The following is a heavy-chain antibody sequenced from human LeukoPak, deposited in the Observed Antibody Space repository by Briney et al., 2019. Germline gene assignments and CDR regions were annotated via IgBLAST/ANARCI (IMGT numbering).Heavy chain of an antibody. CDR1: GGSISSSSYY. CDR2: MNHSGST. V-gene: IGHV4-39*01. Sequence: SETLSLTCTVSGGSISSSSYYWGWIRQPPGKGLEWIGEMNHSGSTKYNPSLKSRVTTSVDTSKNQFSLRLSSVTAADTAVYYCARHGADFWNGIYYYSMDVWDKGTTVTVTS. CDR3: ARHGADFWNGIYYYSMDV. J-gene: IGHJ6*03. D-gene: IGHD3-3*01.